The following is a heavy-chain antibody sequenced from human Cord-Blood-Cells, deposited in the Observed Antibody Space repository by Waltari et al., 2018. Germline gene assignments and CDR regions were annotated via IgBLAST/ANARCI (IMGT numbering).Heavy chain of an antibody. D-gene: IGHD3-3*02. CDR3: ARDLARPEYWFDP. J-gene: IGHJ5*02. Sequence: QVQLVQSGAEVKKPGASVKVSCKASGYTFTGYYIHWVRQVPGQGLEWMGWINPNSGGTNYAQKFQGRVTMTRDTSTSTAYMELSRLRSDDTAVYYCARDLARPEYWFDPWGQGTLVTVSS. CDR1: GYTFTGYY. CDR2: INPNSGGT. V-gene: IGHV1-2*02.